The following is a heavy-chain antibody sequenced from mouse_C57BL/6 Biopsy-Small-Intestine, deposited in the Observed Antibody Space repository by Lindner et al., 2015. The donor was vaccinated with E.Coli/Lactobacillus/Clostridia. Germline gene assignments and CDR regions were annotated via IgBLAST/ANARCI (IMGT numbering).Heavy chain of an antibody. CDR2: TYPRSGNT. V-gene: IGHV1-81*01. CDR1: GYTFTSYG. D-gene: IGHD1-1*01. CDR3: ARDYYGSSSYYAMDY. J-gene: IGHJ4*01. Sequence: VQLQESGAELARPGASVKLSCKASGYTFTSYGISWVKQRTGQGLEWIGETYPRSGNTYYNEKFKGKATLTADKSSSTAYMELRSLTSEDSAVYFCARDYYGSSSYYAMDYWGQGTSVTVSS.